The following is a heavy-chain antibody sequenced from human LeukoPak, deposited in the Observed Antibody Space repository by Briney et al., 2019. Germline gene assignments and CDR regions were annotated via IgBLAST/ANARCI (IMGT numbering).Heavy chain of an antibody. V-gene: IGHV3-23*01. CDR3: AKNFYGDYNVFFDY. CDR2: LSGSGGST. J-gene: IGHJ4*02. Sequence: GGSLRLSCAASGFTFSGYVMGWVRQAPGKGLEWVSALSGSGGSTYYADSVRGRFTISRDNSKSTLYLQMHSLRAEDTAIYYCAKNFYGDYNVFFDYWGQGTLVTVSS. D-gene: IGHD4-17*01. CDR1: GFTFSGYV.